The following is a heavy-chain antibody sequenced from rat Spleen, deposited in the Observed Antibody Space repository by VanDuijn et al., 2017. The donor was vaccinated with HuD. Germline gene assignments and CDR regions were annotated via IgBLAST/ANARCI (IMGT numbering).Heavy chain of an antibody. V-gene: IGHV3-1*01. CDR3: ASGLGPYYWYFDF. CDR1: GYSITSNY. CDR2: ISYSGNT. Sequence: EVQLQESGPGLVKPSQSLSLTCSVTGYSITSNYWGWIRKFPGNKMEWIGHISYSGNTSYNPSLKSRISITRDTSKNQFFLQLNSVTTEDTATYYCASGLGPYYWYFDFWGPGTMVTVSS. J-gene: IGHJ1*01. D-gene: IGHD5-1*01.